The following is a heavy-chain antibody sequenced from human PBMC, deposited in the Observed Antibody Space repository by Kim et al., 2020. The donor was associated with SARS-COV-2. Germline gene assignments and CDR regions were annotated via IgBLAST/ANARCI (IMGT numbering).Heavy chain of an antibody. J-gene: IGHJ4*02. CDR2: ISSSSSYI. CDR1: GFTFSSYS. V-gene: IGHV3-21*01. D-gene: IGHD5-12*01. CDR3: ARAVAYTRENYFDY. Sequence: GGSLRLSCAASGFTFSSYSMNWVRQAPGKGLEWVSSISSSSSYIYYADSVKGRFTISRDNAKNSLYLQMNSLRAEDTAVYYCARAVAYTRENYFDYWGQGTLVTVSS.